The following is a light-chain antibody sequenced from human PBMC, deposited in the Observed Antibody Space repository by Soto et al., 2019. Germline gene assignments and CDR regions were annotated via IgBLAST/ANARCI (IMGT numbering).Light chain of an antibody. J-gene: IGKJ3*01. V-gene: IGKV3-20*01. CDR1: QSVSSSL. CDR2: AVS. CDR3: QQYGSSPIN. Sequence: EIVLMQSPGTLSLSPGEGATLSCRASQSVSSSLLAWYQQKPGQAPRLLIYAVSSRAAGIPDRFSGSGSGTDFTLTISRLEPEDFAVYYCQQYGSSPINFGPGTKMDIK.